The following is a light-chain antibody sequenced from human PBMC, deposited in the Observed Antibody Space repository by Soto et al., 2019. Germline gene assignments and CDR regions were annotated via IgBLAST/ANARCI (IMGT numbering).Light chain of an antibody. CDR3: QQFYDLPIT. J-gene: IGKJ5*01. CDR2: DAS. Sequence: DIQVTQSPSALSASVGDRVTITCQASQDISDVLNWYQQQPGKAPKVLIYDASKLQTGVPSRFSGRGSGKDFTFTISSLQPDDSGTYYCQQFYDLPITFGQGTRLDIK. V-gene: IGKV1-33*01. CDR1: QDISDV.